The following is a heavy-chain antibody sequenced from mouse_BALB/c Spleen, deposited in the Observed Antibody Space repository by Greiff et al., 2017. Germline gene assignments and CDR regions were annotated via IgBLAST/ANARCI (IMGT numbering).Heavy chain of an antibody. J-gene: IGHJ3*01. CDR1: GFTFSSYA. V-gene: IGHV5-6-5*01. Sequence: EVMLVESGGGLVKPGGSLKLSCAASGFTFSSYAMSWVRQTPEKRLEWVASISSGGSTYYPDSVKGRFTISRDNARNILYLQMSSLRSEDTAMYYCERGPHYYGSSSPAWFAYWGQGTLVTVSA. CDR2: ISSGGST. D-gene: IGHD1-1*01. CDR3: ERGPHYYGSSSPAWFAY.